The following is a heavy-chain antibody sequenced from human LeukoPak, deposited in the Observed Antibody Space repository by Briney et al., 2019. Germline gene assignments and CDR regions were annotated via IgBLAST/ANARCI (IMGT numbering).Heavy chain of an antibody. CDR1: GVSISSYY. D-gene: IGHD3-9*01. J-gene: IGHJ2*01. Sequence: PSETLSLTCTVSGVSISSYYWSWIRQPPGKGLEWIGYIYYSGSTSYNPSLKSRVTISVDTSKNQFSLKLSSVTAADTAVYYCARWDTIADLWGRGTLVTVSS. CDR2: IYYSGST. V-gene: IGHV4-59*08. CDR3: ARWDTIADL.